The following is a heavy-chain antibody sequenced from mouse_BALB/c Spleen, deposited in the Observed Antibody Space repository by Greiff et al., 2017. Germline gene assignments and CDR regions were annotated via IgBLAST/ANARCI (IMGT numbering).Heavy chain of an antibody. CDR3: ASLGY. CDR1: GFTFSDYY. J-gene: IGHJ3*01. V-gene: IGHV5-4*02. D-gene: IGHD4-1*01. CDR2: ISDGGSYT. Sequence: EVQRVESGGGLVKPGGSLKLSCAASGFTFSDYYMYWVRQTPEKRLEWVATISDGGSYTYYPDSVKGRFTISRDNAKNNLYLQMSSLKSEDTAMYYCASLGYWGQGTLVTVSA.